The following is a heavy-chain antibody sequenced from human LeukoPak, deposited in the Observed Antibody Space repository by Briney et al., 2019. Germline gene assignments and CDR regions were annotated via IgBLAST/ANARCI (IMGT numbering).Heavy chain of an antibody. CDR3: ARGTGYSVLDY. V-gene: IGHV3-74*01. D-gene: IGHD5-18*01. Sequence: PGGSLRLSCAASGLTFSSYWMHWVRQAPGKGLVWVSRVNSDGSSTSYADSVKGRFTISRDNAKNTLYLQMNSLRAEDTAVYYCARGTGYSVLDYWGQGTLVTVSS. CDR1: GLTFSSYW. CDR2: VNSDGSST. J-gene: IGHJ4*02.